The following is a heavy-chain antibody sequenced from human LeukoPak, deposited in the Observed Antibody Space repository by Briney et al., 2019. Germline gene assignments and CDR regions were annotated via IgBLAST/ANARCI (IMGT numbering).Heavy chain of an antibody. CDR1: GFTFSSYS. D-gene: IGHD6-19*01. CDR3: ATPRTSSGWYYFDY. V-gene: IGHV3-21*01. Sequence: PGGSLRLSCAASGFTFSSYSMNWVRQAPGKGLEWVSFISSSSSYIFYADSVRGRFTISRDNANNSLYLQMNSLRVGDTAVYYCATPRTSSGWYYFDYWGQGILVTVSS. CDR2: ISSSSSYI. J-gene: IGHJ4*02.